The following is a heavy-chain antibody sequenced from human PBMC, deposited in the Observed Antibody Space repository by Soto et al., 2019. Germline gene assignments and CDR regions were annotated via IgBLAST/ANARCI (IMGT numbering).Heavy chain of an antibody. CDR1: GFTFSSYG. J-gene: IGHJ4*02. Sequence: PGGSLRLSCAASGFTFSSYGMHWVRQAPGKGLEWVAVIWYDGSNKYYADSVKGRFTISRDNSKNTLYLQMNSLRAEDTAVYYCARDITGTTTAPDYWGQGTLVTVSS. CDR3: ARDITGTTTAPDY. CDR2: IWYDGSNK. D-gene: IGHD1-7*01. V-gene: IGHV3-33*01.